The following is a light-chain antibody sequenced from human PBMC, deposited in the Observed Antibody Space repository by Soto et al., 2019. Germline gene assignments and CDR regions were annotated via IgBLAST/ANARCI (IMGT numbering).Light chain of an antibody. CDR2: EGS. J-gene: IGLJ2*01. V-gene: IGLV2-23*01. CDR1: SSDVGSYNL. CDR3: CSYAGSVV. Sequence: QSALTQPASVSGSPGQSITISCTGTSSDVGSYNLVSWYQQHPGKAPKLMIYEGSKRPSGVSNRFSGSKSGNTASLTISGLQADDEADYYCCSYAGSVVFGGGTKVTVL.